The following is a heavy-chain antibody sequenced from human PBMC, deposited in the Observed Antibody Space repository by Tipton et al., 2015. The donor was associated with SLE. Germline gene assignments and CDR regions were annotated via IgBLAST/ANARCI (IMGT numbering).Heavy chain of an antibody. J-gene: IGHJ4*02. CDR3: AIQSYHGGSDDY. CDR1: GGSFSGYY. V-gene: IGHV4-34*01. Sequence: TLSLTCAVYGGSFSGYYWSWIRQPPGQGLEWIGEINHSGSTNYNPSLKSRVTISVDTSKNQFSLKLSSVTAADTAVYYCAIQSYHGGSDDYWGQGTLVTVSA. D-gene: IGHD3-16*01. CDR2: INHSGST.